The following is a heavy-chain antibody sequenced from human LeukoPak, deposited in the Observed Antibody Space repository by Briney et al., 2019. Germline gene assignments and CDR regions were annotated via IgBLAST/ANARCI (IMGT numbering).Heavy chain of an antibody. Sequence: GGSLRLSCAASGFTFSSYAMSWVRQAPGKGLEWVSAISGSGGSTYYADSVKGRFTISRDNSKNTLYLQMNSLRAEDTAVYYCAKMGHRSKKWPSDYWGQGTLVTVSS. V-gene: IGHV3-23*01. CDR1: GFTFSSYA. CDR2: ISGSGGST. D-gene: IGHD5-12*01. J-gene: IGHJ4*02. CDR3: AKMGHRSKKWPSDY.